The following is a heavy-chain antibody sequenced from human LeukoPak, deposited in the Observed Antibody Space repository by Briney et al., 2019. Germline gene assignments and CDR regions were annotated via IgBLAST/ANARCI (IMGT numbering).Heavy chain of an antibody. Sequence: PSETLSLTCTVSGGSISSYYWSWIRQPPGEGLEWIGYIYYSGSTNYNPSLKSRVTISVDTSKNQFSLKLSSVTAADTAVYYCASPRGSQDAFDIWGQGTMVTVSS. V-gene: IGHV4-59*01. CDR2: IYYSGST. CDR3: ASPRGSQDAFDI. J-gene: IGHJ3*02. D-gene: IGHD1-26*01. CDR1: GGSISSYY.